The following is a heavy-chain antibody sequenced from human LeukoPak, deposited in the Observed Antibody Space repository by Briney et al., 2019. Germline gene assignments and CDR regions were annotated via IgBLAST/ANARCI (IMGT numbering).Heavy chain of an antibody. D-gene: IGHD3-22*01. CDR2: INHSGST. CDR1: GGSFSGYY. J-gene: IGHJ3*02. V-gene: IGHV4-34*01. Sequence: SETLSLTCAVHGGSFSGYYWSWIRQPPGKGLEWIGEINHSGSTNYNPSLKSRVTISVDTSKNQFSLKLSSVTAADTAVYYCASNYYERQTDAFDIWGQGTMVTVSS. CDR3: ASNYYERQTDAFDI.